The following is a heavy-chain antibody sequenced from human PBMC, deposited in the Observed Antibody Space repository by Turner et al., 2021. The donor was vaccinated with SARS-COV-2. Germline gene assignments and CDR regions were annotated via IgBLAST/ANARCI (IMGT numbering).Heavy chain of an antibody. J-gene: IGHJ4*02. Sequence: QFQLVASGGGVVQPGRSLRLSCSASGFTFSSYGMHWVRQAPGKGLEWVAVISYDGSNKYYADSVKGRFTISRENSKNTLYLQMNSLRDEDTAVYYCAKSQGLYCSGGSCYSAVFDYWGQGTLVTVSS. V-gene: IGHV3-30*18. CDR3: AKSQGLYCSGGSCYSAVFDY. CDR1: GFTFSSYG. D-gene: IGHD2-15*01. CDR2: ISYDGSNK.